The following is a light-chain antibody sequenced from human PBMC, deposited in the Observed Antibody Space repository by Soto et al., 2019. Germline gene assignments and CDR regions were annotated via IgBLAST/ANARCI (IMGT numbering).Light chain of an antibody. CDR2: SDS. Sequence: SYELTQPLSVSVALGQTARITCGRNNIGSKNVHWYQQKPGQAPVLVIYSDSNRPSGIPERFSGSNSGNTATLTISRAQAGDEADYFCQVWDSYTAVVFGGGTKLTVL. V-gene: IGLV3-9*01. J-gene: IGLJ2*01. CDR3: QVWDSYTAVV. CDR1: NIGSKN.